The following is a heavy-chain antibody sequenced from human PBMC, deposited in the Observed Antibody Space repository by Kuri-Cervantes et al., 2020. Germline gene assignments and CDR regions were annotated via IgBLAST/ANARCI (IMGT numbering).Heavy chain of an antibody. D-gene: IGHD2-2*01. Sequence: GGSLRLSCAASGFTFSDYYMNWVRQAPGKGLEWVAFIRSDGRNQFYADSVRVRFTISRANSRNTLYLQMNSLRPNDTGVYYCAKSISTWPLDVWGKGTTVTVSS. J-gene: IGHJ6*04. CDR3: AKSISTWPLDV. V-gene: IGHV3-30*02. CDR2: IRSDGRNQ. CDR1: GFTFSDYY.